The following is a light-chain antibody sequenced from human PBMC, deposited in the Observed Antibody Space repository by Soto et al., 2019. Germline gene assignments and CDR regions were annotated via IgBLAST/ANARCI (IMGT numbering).Light chain of an antibody. CDR2: GAS. Sequence: EIVLTQSPGTLSLSTGERATLSCRASQSVSSSYLAWYQQKPGQAPRLLIYGASSRATGIPDRFSGSGSGTDFTLTISRLEPEDFAVNYCQQYCSSQSTFGQGTKVEIK. J-gene: IGKJ1*01. CDR3: QQYCSSQST. CDR1: QSVSSSY. V-gene: IGKV3-20*01.